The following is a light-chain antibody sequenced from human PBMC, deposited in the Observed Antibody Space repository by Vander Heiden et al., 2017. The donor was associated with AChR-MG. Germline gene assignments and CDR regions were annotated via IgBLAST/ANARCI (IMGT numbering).Light chain of an antibody. CDR1: QSVSINS. CDR3: QQYGRSPYT. Sequence: EIVLTPSPGTLSLSPGESATLSCRASQSVSINSLAWYQQKAGQAPRLLIFDASSRPTAIPDRFSGSGSGTDFTLTISRLEPEDFAVYYCQQYGRSPYTFGQGTKLEIK. J-gene: IGKJ2*01. CDR2: DAS. V-gene: IGKV3-20*01.